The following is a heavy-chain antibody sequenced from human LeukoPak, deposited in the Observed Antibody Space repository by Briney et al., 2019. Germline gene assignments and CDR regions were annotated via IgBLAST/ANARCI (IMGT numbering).Heavy chain of an antibody. CDR3: ARGGATMDY. CDR2: IYTSGST. V-gene: IGHV4-4*09. Sequence: PSETLSLTSTVSGGSISSYYWSWIRQPPGKGLEWIGYIYTSGSTNYNPSLKSRVTISVDTSKNQFSLKLSSVTAADTAVYYCARGGATMDYWGQGTLVTVSS. CDR1: GGSISSYY. D-gene: IGHD1-26*01. J-gene: IGHJ4*02.